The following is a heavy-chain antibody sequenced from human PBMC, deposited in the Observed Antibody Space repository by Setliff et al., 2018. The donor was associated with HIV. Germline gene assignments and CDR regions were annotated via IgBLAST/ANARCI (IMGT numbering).Heavy chain of an antibody. D-gene: IGHD4-4*01. CDR2: IYYSGST. CDR1: GGSINSYL. Sequence: SETLSLTCTVSGGSINSYLWHWIRQPPGKGLEWIGYIYYSGSTNYNPSLKSRVTISVDTSKNQLSLKLSSVTAEDTGVYYCARTVPHSAAQDAFDIWGQGTVVTVSS. V-gene: IGHV4-59*08. CDR3: ARTVPHSAAQDAFDI. J-gene: IGHJ3*02.